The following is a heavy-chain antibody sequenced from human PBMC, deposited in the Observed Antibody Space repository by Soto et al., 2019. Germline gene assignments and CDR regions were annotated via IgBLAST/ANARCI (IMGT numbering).Heavy chain of an antibody. CDR3: ARSTYYDMVTGSYYYYDMDV. V-gene: IGHV3-53*01. Sequence: GGSLILSCAASGFTVGSNYMSWVRQAPGKGLEWVSVIYSEGTPYYADSVKGRFTISRENSNNTLYLHMNNLRAEDTAVYYCARSTYYDMVTGSYYYYDMDVWGQGTTVTVAS. J-gene: IGHJ6*02. CDR2: IYSEGTP. D-gene: IGHD3-9*01. CDR1: GFTVGSNY.